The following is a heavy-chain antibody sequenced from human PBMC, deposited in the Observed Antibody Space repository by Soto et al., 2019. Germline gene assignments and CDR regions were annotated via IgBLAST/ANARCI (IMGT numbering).Heavy chain of an antibody. CDR1: AVSVSSGSHY. CDR2: IYYSGST. J-gene: IGHJ5*02. V-gene: IGHV4-61*01. CDR3: ARSEYSKLNWFDP. D-gene: IGHD4-4*01. Sequence: ETLSLTCAVSAVSVSSGSHYWSWIRQPPGKGLEWIGCIYYSGSTNYNPSLKSRVTMSVDTSKNQCSLKLSSVTAADTAVYYCARSEYSKLNWFDPWGQGTLVTVSS.